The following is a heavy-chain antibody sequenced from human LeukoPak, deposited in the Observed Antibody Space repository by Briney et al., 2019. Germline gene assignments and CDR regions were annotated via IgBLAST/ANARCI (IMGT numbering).Heavy chain of an antibody. CDR2: ISWNSGSI. CDR1: GFTFDDYA. Sequence: GRSLRLSCAASGFTFDDYAMHWVRQAPGKGLEWVSGISWNSGSIGYADSMKGRFTISRDNAKNSLYLRMNSLRAEDTALYYCAKAAGSIAVAGPDYWGQGTLVTVSS. J-gene: IGHJ4*02. CDR3: AKAAGSIAVAGPDY. V-gene: IGHV3-9*01. D-gene: IGHD6-19*01.